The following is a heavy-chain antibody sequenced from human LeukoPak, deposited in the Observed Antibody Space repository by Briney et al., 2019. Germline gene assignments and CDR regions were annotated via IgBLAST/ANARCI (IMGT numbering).Heavy chain of an antibody. CDR3: ARGPRASFDY. CDR1: GGSISSGGYY. V-gene: IGHV4-31*03. CDR2: IYYSGST. Sequence: PSETLSLTCTVSGGSISSGGYYWSWLRQHPGKGLVWLVYIYYSGSTYYNPSLKSRVTISVDTSKNQFSLKLISVTAADTAVYYCARGPRASFDYWGQGTLVTVSS. J-gene: IGHJ4*02.